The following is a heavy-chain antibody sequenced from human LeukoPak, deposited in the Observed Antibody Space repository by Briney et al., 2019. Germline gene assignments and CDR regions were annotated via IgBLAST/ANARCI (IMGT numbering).Heavy chain of an antibody. CDR2: IYTGGST. J-gene: IGHJ3*02. Sequence: PSETLSLTCTVSGGSISSYYWSWIRQPAGKGLEWIGRIYTGGSTNYNPSLKSRVTMSVDTSKNQFSLKLSSVTAADTAVYYCARGGAMGIVVVHDAFDIWGQGTMVTVSS. V-gene: IGHV4-4*07. CDR1: GGSISSYY. D-gene: IGHD3-22*01. CDR3: ARGGAMGIVVVHDAFDI.